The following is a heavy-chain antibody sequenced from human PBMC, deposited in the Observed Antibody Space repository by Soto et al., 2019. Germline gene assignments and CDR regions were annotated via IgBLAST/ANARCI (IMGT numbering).Heavy chain of an antibody. CDR1: GGTFSGHA. Sequence: QVQLVQSGAEVKKPGSSVKVSCEASGGTFSGHAISWVRQAPGQGPEWMGGLIPLFGTTQHAQNFQDSITITADKSTSTAYMVLTSVRFRDTASYYGARAPNWRYRFDSWGQGTLVTVSS. CDR2: LIPLFGTT. CDR3: ARAPNWRYRFDS. V-gene: IGHV1-69*06. D-gene: IGHD3-9*01. J-gene: IGHJ4*02.